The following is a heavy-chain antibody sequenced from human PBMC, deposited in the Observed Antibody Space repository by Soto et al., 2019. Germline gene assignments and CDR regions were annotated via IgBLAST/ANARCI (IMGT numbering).Heavy chain of an antibody. D-gene: IGHD2-2*01. V-gene: IGHV3-21*01. J-gene: IGHJ4*02. CDR3: ARVGDIVVVPTLDY. CDR1: GFTFSSYS. Sequence: GGSLRLSCAASGFTFSSYSMNWVRQAPGKGLEWVSSISSSSSYIYYADSVKGRFTISRDNAKNSLYLQMNSLRAEDTAVYYCARVGDIVVVPTLDYWGQGTLVTVSS. CDR2: ISSSSSYI.